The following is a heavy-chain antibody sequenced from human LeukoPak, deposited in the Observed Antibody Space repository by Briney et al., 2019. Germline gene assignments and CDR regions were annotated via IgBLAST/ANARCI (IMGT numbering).Heavy chain of an antibody. CDR1: GFTFSSYW. J-gene: IGHJ3*02. CDR3: AKKPVVVVAATHIGDAFDI. V-gene: IGHV3-74*01. CDR2: INSDGSST. Sequence: GGSLRLSCAASGFTFSSYWMHWVRQAPGKGLVWVSRINSDGSSTSYADSVKGRFTISRDNAKNTLYLQMNSLRAEDTAVYYCAKKPVVVVAATHIGDAFDIWGQGTMVTVSS. D-gene: IGHD2-15*01.